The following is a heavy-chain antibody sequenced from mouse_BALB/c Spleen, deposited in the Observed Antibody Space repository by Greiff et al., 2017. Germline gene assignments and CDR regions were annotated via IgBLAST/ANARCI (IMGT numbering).Heavy chain of an antibody. D-gene: IGHD2-14*01. CDR1: GFSLTSYG. V-gene: IGHV2-9*02. J-gene: IGHJ4*01. Sequence: QVQLKQSGPGLVAPSQSLSITCTVSGFSLTSYGVHWVRQPPGKGLEWLGVIWAGGSTNYNSALMSRLSISKDNSKSQVFLKMNSLQTDDTAMYYCARAYYRYDDVPYYYAMDYWGQGTSVTVSS. CDR2: IWAGGST. CDR3: ARAYYRYDDVPYYYAMDY.